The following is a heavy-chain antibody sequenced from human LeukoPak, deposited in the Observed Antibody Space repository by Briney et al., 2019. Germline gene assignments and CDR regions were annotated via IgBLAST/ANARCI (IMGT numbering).Heavy chain of an antibody. CDR1: GGSISSSGYY. J-gene: IGHJ4*02. Sequence: PSETLSLTCTVSGGSISSSGYYWGWIRQPPGKGLEWLGSISYSGSTYYNPSLKSRVTISVDTSKNQFSLKLSSVTAADTAVYYCARDGWSQGGYSDYGLFDYWGQGTLVTVSS. CDR2: ISYSGST. D-gene: IGHD5-12*01. CDR3: ARDGWSQGGYSDYGLFDY. V-gene: IGHV4-39*07.